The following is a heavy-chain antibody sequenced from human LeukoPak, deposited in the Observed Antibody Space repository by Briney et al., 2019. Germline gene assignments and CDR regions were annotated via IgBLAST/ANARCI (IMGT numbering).Heavy chain of an antibody. CDR3: ATSTYYYDSSKRGSFDY. Sequence: GGSLRLSCAASGFTFSSYAMSWVRQAPGKGLEWVSAISGSGGSTYYADSVKGRFTISRDNSKNTLYLQMNSLRAEDTAVYYCATSTYYYDSSKRGSFDYWGQGTLVTVSS. V-gene: IGHV3-23*01. J-gene: IGHJ4*02. CDR2: ISGSGGST. CDR1: GFTFSSYA. D-gene: IGHD3-22*01.